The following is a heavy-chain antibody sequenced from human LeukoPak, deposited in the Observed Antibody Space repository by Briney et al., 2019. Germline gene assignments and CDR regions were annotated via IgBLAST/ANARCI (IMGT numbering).Heavy chain of an antibody. CDR2: IIPIFGTA. CDR1: GGTFSSYA. CDR3: ARSKYYDFWSGHFLYYYMDV. D-gene: IGHD3-3*01. V-gene: IGHV1-69*05. J-gene: IGHJ6*03. Sequence: SVKVSCKASGGTFSSYAISWVRQAPGQGLEWMGGIIPIFGTANYAQKFQGRGTITTDESTSTAYLELSSLRSEDTAVYYCARSKYYDFWSGHFLYYYMDVWGKGTRSPSP.